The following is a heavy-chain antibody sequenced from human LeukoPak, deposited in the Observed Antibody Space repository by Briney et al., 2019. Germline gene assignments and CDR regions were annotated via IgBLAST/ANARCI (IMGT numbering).Heavy chain of an antibody. J-gene: IGHJ3*02. D-gene: IGHD6-19*01. CDR3: AKTAGKGQWLYSFDI. Sequence: GGSLRLSCAASGFTFSSYAMSWVRQAPGKGLEWVSAISGSGGSTYHADSVKGRFTITRDNSKNTLYLEMNSLRAEDTAVYYCAKTAGKGQWLYSFDIWGQGTMVTVSS. CDR1: GFTFSSYA. CDR2: ISGSGGST. V-gene: IGHV3-23*01.